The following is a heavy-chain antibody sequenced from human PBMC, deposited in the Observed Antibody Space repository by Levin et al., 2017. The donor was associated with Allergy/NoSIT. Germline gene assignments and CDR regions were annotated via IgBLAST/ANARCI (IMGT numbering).Heavy chain of an antibody. CDR3: AALVEIYCSGGSCVTWGFDP. J-gene: IGHJ5*02. CDR2: IVVGSGNT. Sequence: GASVKVSCKASGFTFTSSAVQWVRQARGQRLEWIGWIVVGSGNTNYAQKFQERVTITRDMSTSTAYMELSSLRSEDTAVYYCAALVEIYCSGGSCVTWGFDPWGQGTLVTVSS. V-gene: IGHV1-58*01. CDR1: GFTFTSSA. D-gene: IGHD2-15*01.